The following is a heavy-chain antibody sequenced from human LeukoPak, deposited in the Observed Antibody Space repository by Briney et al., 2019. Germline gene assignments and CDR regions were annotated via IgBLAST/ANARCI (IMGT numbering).Heavy chain of an antibody. CDR1: GASISSTGYY. J-gene: IGHJ4*02. CDR2: LFNSGVT. Sequence: SETLSLTCTVSGASISSTGYYCGWIRQSPGKRLEWIGSLFNSGVTYYSPSLKSRVSTSVDTSNNHFSLRLTSLTAADTAIYCCARHRVASAYSSFDYWGQGTLVTVSS. CDR3: ARHRVASAYSSFDY. D-gene: IGHD2-15*01. V-gene: IGHV4-39*01.